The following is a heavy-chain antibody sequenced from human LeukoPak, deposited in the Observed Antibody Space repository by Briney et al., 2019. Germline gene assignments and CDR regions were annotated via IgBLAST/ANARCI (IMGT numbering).Heavy chain of an antibody. V-gene: IGHV1-8*03. CDR2: VNPNSGNT. D-gene: IGHD3-10*01. Sequence: GASVKVSCKASGYTFAYYEVHWVRQATGQGLEWMAWVNPNSGNTNYAQKFQGRVTVTRNTFISTAYMELGSLGFEDTAVYYCARGTSYYASGSYPDFDYWGQGTLVTVSS. J-gene: IGHJ4*02. CDR1: GYTFAYYE. CDR3: ARGTSYYASGSYPDFDY.